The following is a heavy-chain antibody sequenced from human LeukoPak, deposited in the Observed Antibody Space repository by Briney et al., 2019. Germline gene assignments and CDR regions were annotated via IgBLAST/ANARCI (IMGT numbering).Heavy chain of an antibody. D-gene: IGHD6-19*01. CDR3: ASRGSSGWYGGGLDY. CDR2: ISSSSSTT. J-gene: IGHJ4*02. V-gene: IGHV3-48*01. Sequence: PGGSLRLSCAASGFTFSSYSMNWVRQAPGKGLEWVSYISSSSSTTYYADSVKGRFTISRDNAKNSLYLQMNSLRAEDTAVYYCASRGSSGWYGGGLDYWGQGTLVTVSS. CDR1: GFTFSSYS.